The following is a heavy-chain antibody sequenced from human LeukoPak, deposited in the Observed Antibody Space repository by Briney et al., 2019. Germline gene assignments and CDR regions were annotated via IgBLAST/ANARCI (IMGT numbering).Heavy chain of an antibody. CDR1: GFAFDDYG. J-gene: IGHJ1*01. CDR2: ITWNGDST. Sequence: GGSLRLSCAASGFAFDDYGMSWVRQAPGKGLEWVSGITWNGDSTGYADSVKGRFTIFRDNAKNSLYLQMNSLRAEDTAVYYCARDRWSDYGGISEYFQHWGQGTLVTVSS. D-gene: IGHD4-23*01. V-gene: IGHV3-20*04. CDR3: ARDRWSDYGGISEYFQH.